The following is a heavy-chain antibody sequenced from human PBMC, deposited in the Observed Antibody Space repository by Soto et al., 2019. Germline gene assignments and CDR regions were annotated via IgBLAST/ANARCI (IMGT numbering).Heavy chain of an antibody. CDR3: ATRTEYYYGSGSLGGMDV. Sequence: QVQLQESGPGLVKPSQTLSLTCTVSGGSISSGSYYWSWIRQLPGKGLEWIGYIYYSGSTYYNPSLKSRVTISVDTCKNQCSLKLNSVPAADTAVYYCATRTEYYYGSGSLGGMDVWGQGTTVTVSS. CDR2: IYYSGST. J-gene: IGHJ6*02. CDR1: GGSISSGSYY. V-gene: IGHV4-31*03. D-gene: IGHD3-10*01.